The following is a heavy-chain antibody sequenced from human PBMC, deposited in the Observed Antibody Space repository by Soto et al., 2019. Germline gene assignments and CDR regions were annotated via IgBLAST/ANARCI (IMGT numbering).Heavy chain of an antibody. CDR3: ARDDVLCDGGRCYGVPLDV. CDR2: IQSGGPT. V-gene: IGHV3-66*01. J-gene: IGHJ6*03. CDR1: GFTVSSKY. Sequence: PGGSLRLSCAASGFTVSSKYMSWVRQAPGKGLEWVSLIQSGGPTYYADSVKGRFTISRDTSENTLHLQMDSLRAEDTAVYYCARDDVLCDGGRCYGVPLDVWGKGITVTVS. D-gene: IGHD2-15*01.